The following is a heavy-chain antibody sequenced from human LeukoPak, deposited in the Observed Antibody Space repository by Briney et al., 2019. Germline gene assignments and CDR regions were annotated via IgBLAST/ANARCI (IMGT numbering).Heavy chain of an antibody. V-gene: IGHV3-7*01. CDR1: GFTFSSYW. J-gene: IGHJ4*02. CDR3: ARDVLVRYYDSSGYSDY. D-gene: IGHD3-22*01. CDR2: IKQDGSEK. Sequence: EGSLRLSCAASGFTFSSYWMSWVRQAPGKGLEWVANIKQDGSEKYFVDSVKGRFTISRDNAKNSLYLQMNSLRAEDTAVYYCARDVLVRYYDSSGYSDYWGQGTLVTVSS.